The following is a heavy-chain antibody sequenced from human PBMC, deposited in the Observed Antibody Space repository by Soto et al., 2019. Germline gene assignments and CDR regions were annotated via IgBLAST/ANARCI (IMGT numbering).Heavy chain of an antibody. V-gene: IGHV1-69*13. CDR3: ASPAGPRPYYFHPMDV. CDR1: GGSFSNSA. J-gene: IGHJ6*02. CDR2: IIPTFGTA. Sequence: SVKVACKASGGSFSNSALSWVRQAPGQGLEWMGGIIPTFGTADYAQRFQGRVTITADESTSTAHIELISLRSEDTAVYFCASPAGPRPYYFHPMDVWGQGTTVTVSS. D-gene: IGHD1-26*01.